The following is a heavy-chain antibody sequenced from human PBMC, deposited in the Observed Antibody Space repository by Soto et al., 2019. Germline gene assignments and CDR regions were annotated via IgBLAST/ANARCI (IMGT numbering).Heavy chain of an antibody. D-gene: IGHD6-13*01. CDR3: AKPIPSYIAAAGTTMDYDY. V-gene: IGHV3-30*18. CDR2: ISYDGSNK. J-gene: IGHJ4*02. Sequence: PGGSLRLSCAASGFTFSSYGMHWVRQAPGKGLEWVAVISYDGSNKYYADSVKGRFTISRDNSKNTLYLQMNSLRAEDTAVYYCAKPIPSYIAAAGTTMDYDYWGQGTLVTVSS. CDR1: GFTFSSYG.